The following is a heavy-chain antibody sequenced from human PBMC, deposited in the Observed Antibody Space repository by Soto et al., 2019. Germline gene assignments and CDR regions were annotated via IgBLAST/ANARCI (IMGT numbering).Heavy chain of an antibody. D-gene: IGHD2-8*01. CDR3: ARDLGPPNWFAS. Sequence: QVQLVQSGAEMKQPGASVKVSCKTSGYAFSGYRLSWVRQGPGQGLEWMGWISGYNGNTDYAQKFQGRVTMTTDTSTSTAYMELRSLGSDDTAVYYCARDLGPPNWFASWGQGTLVTVSS. J-gene: IGHJ5*01. V-gene: IGHV1-18*01. CDR1: GYAFSGYR. CDR2: ISGYNGNT.